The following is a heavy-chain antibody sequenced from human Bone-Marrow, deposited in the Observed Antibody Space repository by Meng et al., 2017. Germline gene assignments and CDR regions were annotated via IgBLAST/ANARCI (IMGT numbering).Heavy chain of an antibody. CDR1: GGTFSSYA. Sequence: QVDLVQSGDEVKKPGSSVRVSCNASGGTFSSYAISWVRQAPGQGLEWMGGVIPIFGTANYAQKFQGRVTITADESTSTAYMELSSLRSEDTAVYYCATGAGMGDCSGGSCYSVLDYWGQGTLVTVSS. V-gene: IGHV1-69*01. CDR3: ATGAGMGDCSGGSCYSVLDY. J-gene: IGHJ4*02. D-gene: IGHD2-15*01. CDR2: VIPIFGTA.